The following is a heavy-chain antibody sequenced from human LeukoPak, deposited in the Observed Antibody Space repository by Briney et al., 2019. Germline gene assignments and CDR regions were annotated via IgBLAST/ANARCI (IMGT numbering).Heavy chain of an antibody. V-gene: IGHV4-30-2*01. CDR3: ARGDYTKNWFDP. Sequence: PSETLSLTCAVSGGSISSGGYSWSWIRQPPGKGLEWIGYIYHSGSTYYNPSLKSRVTRSVDRSKNQFSLKLSSVTAADTAVYYCARGDYTKNWFDPWGQGTLVTVSS. CDR1: GGSISSGGYS. J-gene: IGHJ5*02. D-gene: IGHD4-11*01. CDR2: IYHSGST.